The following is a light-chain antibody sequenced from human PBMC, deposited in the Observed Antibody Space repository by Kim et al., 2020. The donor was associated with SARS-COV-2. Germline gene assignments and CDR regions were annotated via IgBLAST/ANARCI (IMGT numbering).Light chain of an antibody. Sequence: QSVLTQPPSASGTPGQGVTISCSGGSPNIGSNTVEWYQQFPGTAPKIIIYSRNQRPSGVPDRFSGSKSGTSASLAINGLQSEDEADYYCAAWDDSLNAVVFGGGTQLTVL. CDR2: SRN. V-gene: IGLV1-44*01. CDR1: SPNIGSNT. CDR3: AAWDDSLNAVV. J-gene: IGLJ2*01.